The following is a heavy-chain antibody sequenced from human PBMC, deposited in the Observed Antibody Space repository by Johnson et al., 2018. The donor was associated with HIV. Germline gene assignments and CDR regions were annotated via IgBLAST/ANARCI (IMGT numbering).Heavy chain of an antibody. Sequence: QVQLVESGGGLVQPGGSLRLSCVASGFTFSDYYMTWIRQAPRKGLEWVSYISSSGSTIYYADSVKGRFTIPRDNSKNTLYLQMNSLRAEDTAVNYCARVRQLGRGDAFDIWGQGTMVTVSS. V-gene: IGHV3-11*04. CDR3: ARVRQLGRGDAFDI. D-gene: IGHD6-6*01. CDR2: ISSSGSTI. J-gene: IGHJ3*02. CDR1: GFTFSDYY.